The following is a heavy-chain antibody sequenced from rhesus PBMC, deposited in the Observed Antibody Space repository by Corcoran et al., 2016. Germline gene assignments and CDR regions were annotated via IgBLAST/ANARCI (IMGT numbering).Heavy chain of an antibody. Sequence: QLQLQESGPGLVKSSETLSLTCAVSGGSISSHHWIWIRQPPGKGLEWIGRIFGGAGTTADNPSRKSRVTFSTDTSKNQFSLKLSSGTAADTAVYYCARGCAGSGCPLVSIDYWGQGVLVTVSS. CDR2: IFGGAGTT. J-gene: IGHJ4*01. CDR1: GGSISSHH. D-gene: IGHD2-21*01. V-gene: IGHV4-160*01. CDR3: ARGCAGSGCPLVSIDY.